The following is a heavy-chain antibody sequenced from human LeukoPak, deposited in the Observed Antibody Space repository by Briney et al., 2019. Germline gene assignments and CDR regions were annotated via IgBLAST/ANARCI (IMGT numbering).Heavy chain of an antibody. V-gene: IGHV1-2*02. D-gene: IGHD2-2*01. Sequence: GASVKVSCKASGYTFTGYYMHWVRQAPGQGLEWMGWINPNSGGTNYAQKFQGRVTMTRDTSISTAYTELSRLRSDDTAVYYCARLGGRGVVVPAAIRYWGQGTLVTVSS. CDR3: ARLGGRGVVVPAAIRY. CDR1: GYTFTGYY. CDR2: INPNSGGT. J-gene: IGHJ4*02.